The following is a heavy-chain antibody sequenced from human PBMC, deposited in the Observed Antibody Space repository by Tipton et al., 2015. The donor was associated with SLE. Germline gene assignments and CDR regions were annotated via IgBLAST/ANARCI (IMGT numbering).Heavy chain of an antibody. V-gene: IGHV4-61*10. CDR2: LHYSGST. Sequence: TLSLTCTVSGGSISSGSLYWTWIRQPAGKGLEWIGYLHYSGSTNYNPSLKSRVSISVDTSKNQFSLKMSSVTVADTAVYYCAREQKGFDSWGQGTLVTVSS. CDR1: GGSISSGSLY. D-gene: IGHD1/OR15-1a*01. J-gene: IGHJ4*02. CDR3: AREQKGFDS.